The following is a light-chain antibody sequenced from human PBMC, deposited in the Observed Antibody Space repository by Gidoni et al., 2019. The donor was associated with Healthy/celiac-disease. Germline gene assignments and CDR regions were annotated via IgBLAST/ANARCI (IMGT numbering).Light chain of an antibody. CDR1: QSVSSY. CDR2: DAS. CDR3: QQRSNCPPWT. V-gene: IGKV3-11*01. J-gene: IGKJ1*01. Sequence: EIVLTQSPATLSLSPGERATLSCRASQSVSSYLDWYQQKPVQAPRLLIYDASNRATGIPARFIGSGSGTDFTLTISSLEPEDFAVYYCQQRSNCPPWTFGQGTKVEIK.